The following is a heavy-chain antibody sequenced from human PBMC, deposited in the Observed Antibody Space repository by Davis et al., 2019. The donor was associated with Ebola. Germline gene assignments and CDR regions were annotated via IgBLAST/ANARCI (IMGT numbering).Heavy chain of an antibody. V-gene: IGHV1-8*01. J-gene: IGHJ5*02. CDR3: ARGRPRYSSSYNWFDP. CDR1: GYTFTSYD. Sequence: ASVTVSCKASGYTFTSYDINWVRQATGQGLEWMGWMNPNSGNTGYAQKFQGRVTMTRNTSISTAYMELSSLRSEDTAVYYCARGRPRYSSSYNWFDPWGQGTLVTVSS. D-gene: IGHD6-6*01. CDR2: MNPNSGNT.